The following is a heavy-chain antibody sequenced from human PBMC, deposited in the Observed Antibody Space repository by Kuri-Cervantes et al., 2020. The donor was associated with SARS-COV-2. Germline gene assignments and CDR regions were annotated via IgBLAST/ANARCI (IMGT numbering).Heavy chain of an antibody. CDR2: ISYDGSNK. V-gene: IGHV3-30-3*01. D-gene: IGHD2-2*01. CDR3: HLEVVPAATPGYMDV. J-gene: IGHJ6*03. Sequence: GESLKISCAASGFTFSSYAMHWVRQAPGKGLGWVAVISYDGSNKYYADSVKGRFTISRDNSKNTLYLQMNSLRAEDTAVYYCHLEVVPAATPGYMDVWGKGTTVTVSS. CDR1: GFTFSSYA.